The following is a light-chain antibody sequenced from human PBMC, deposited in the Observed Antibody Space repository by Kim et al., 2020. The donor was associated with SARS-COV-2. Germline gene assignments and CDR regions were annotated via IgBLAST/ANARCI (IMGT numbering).Light chain of an antibody. CDR3: SSYASGDTWV. Sequence: GQSITITCTGTSSAVGAYDYVSWYQQHPGKTPKLMIYDVTKRPSGVSNRFSASKSGDTASLAISGLQSEDEADYYCSSYASGDTWVFGGGTKLTVL. CDR2: DVT. V-gene: IGLV2-14*03. CDR1: SSAVGAYDY. J-gene: IGLJ3*02.